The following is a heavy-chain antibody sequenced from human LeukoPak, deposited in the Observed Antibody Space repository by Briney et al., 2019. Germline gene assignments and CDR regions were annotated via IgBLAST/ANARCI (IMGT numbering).Heavy chain of an antibody. V-gene: IGHV4-59*08. CDR2: IYYSGST. CDR1: GGSISSYY. J-gene: IGHJ4*02. Sequence: SETLSLTCTVSGGSISSYYWSWIRQPPGKGLEWIGYIYYSGSTNYNPSLKSRVTISVDTSKNQFSLKLSSVTAADTAVYYCARGGTFLSLDYWGQGTLVTVSS. CDR3: ARGGTFLSLDY. D-gene: IGHD2-15*01.